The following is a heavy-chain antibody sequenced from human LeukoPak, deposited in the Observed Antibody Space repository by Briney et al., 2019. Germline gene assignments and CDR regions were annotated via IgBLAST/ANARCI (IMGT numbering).Heavy chain of an antibody. J-gene: IGHJ4*02. Sequence: PGGSLRLSCAASGFTFSSYAMSWVRQAPGKGLEWVSAISGSGGSTYYADSVKGRFTISRENSKNTLYRQMNSLRAEDAAVYYCAKSVIVVVVAANFDYWGQGTLVTVSS. D-gene: IGHD2-15*01. CDR1: GFTFSSYA. CDR2: ISGSGGST. CDR3: AKSVIVVVVAANFDY. V-gene: IGHV3-23*01.